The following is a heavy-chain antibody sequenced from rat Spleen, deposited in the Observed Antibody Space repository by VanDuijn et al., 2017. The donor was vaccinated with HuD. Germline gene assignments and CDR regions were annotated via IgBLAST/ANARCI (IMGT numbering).Heavy chain of an antibody. D-gene: IGHD1-11*01. Sequence: EVQLVESDGGLVQPGRSLKLSCAASGFTFSDYYMAWVRQAPTKGLEWVATISYDGSTTYYRDSVTGRFTISRDNTKNTLYLQMDNLRSEDTATYYCARPTEGIAWFVYWGQGTLVTVS. V-gene: IGHV5-29*01. J-gene: IGHJ3*01. CDR3: ARPTEGIAWFVY. CDR1: GFTFSDYY. CDR2: ISYDGSTT.